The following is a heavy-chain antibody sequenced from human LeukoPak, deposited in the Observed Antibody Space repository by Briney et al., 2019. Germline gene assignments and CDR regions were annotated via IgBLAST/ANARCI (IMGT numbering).Heavy chain of an antibody. V-gene: IGHV4-39*07. CDR3: ARSIAVAGTNFDY. CDR1: GGSISSSGYY. Sequence: PSETLSLTCTVSGGSISSSGYYWGWIRQSPGKGLEWIGSFYYGGSTYSNPSLKSRVTISVDTSKNQFSLKLSSVTAADTAVYYCARSIAVAGTNFDYWGQGTLVTVSS. CDR2: FYYGGST. J-gene: IGHJ4*02. D-gene: IGHD6-19*01.